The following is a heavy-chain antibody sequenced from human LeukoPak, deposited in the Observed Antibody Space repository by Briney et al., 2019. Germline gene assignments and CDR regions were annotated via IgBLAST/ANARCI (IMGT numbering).Heavy chain of an antibody. CDR3: ALNRYYDILSGYPFDY. Sequence: ASVKVSCKASGGTFSSYAISWVRQAPGQGLEWMGRIIPIFGTANDAQKFQGRVTITTDESTSTAYMELSSLRSEDTAVYYCALNRYYDILSGYPFDYWGQGTLVTVSS. J-gene: IGHJ4*02. D-gene: IGHD3-9*01. CDR1: GGTFSSYA. CDR2: IIPIFGTA. V-gene: IGHV1-69*05.